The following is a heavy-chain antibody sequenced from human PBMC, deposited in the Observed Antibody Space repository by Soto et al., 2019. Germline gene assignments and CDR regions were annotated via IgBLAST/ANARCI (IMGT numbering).Heavy chain of an antibody. CDR1: GFTFRTYT. V-gene: IGHV3-21*01. Sequence: GGSLRLSCVASGFTFRTYTMNWVRQAPGKGLEWVSGIRGFSPYTFYAESVKGRFTISRDNAKNSLYLQMNSLGVEDTAVYYCARDRGYDAHDYYYNAMDVWGQGTTVTV. J-gene: IGHJ6*02. D-gene: IGHD2-15*01. CDR2: IRGFSPYT. CDR3: ARDRGYDAHDYYYNAMDV.